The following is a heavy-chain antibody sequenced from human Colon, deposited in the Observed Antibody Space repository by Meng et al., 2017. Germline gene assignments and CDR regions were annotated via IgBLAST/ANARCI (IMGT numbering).Heavy chain of an antibody. D-gene: IGHD3-16*02. CDR3: ATESFAA. J-gene: IGHJ5*02. Sequence: ESGDAVVQPVCSLGLSCIASGFTRKNNYTTWGRQYPVRGLKWVAILYSGRITYYADSVKGRFTISRDDSKNTVHLQMNSLTVDDTALYYCATESFAAWGQGTLVTVSS. CDR1: GFTRKNNY. CDR2: LYSGRIT. V-gene: IGHV3-66*02.